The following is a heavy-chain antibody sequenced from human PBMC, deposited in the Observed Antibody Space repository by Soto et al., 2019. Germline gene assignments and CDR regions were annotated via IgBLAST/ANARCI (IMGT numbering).Heavy chain of an antibody. J-gene: IGHJ4*02. CDR2: MNPGSGNT. CDR3: TRAVRIAAGGIGTYYFDY. D-gene: IGHD6-13*01. V-gene: IGHV1-8*02. Sequence: GASVKVSCKASGYTFSNYDINWVRQATGQGPEWMGWMNPGSGNTGYPQKLQGRVTMTRNTPISTAYMELTSLRSEDTAVYYCTRAVRIAAGGIGTYYFDYWGQGTPVTVSS. CDR1: GYTFSNYD.